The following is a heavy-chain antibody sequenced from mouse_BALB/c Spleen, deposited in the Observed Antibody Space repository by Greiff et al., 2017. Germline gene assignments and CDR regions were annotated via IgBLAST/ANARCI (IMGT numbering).Heavy chain of an antibody. V-gene: IGHV1-69*02. CDR3: ARSDDGSAWFAY. J-gene: IGHJ3*01. CDR2: IDPSDSYT. CDR1: GYTFTSYW. Sequence: QVQLKQPGAELVKPGASVKLSCKASGYTFTSYWMHWVKQRPGQGLEWIGEIDPSDSYTNYNQKFKGKATLTVDKSSSTAYMQLSSLTSEDSAVYYCARSDDGSAWFAYWGQGTLVTVSA. D-gene: IGHD2-3*01.